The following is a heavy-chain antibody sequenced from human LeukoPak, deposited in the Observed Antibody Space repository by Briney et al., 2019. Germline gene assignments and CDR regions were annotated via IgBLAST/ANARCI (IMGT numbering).Heavy chain of an antibody. Sequence: TGGSLRLSCAASGFTFSNYWMSWVRQAPGKGLEWVANIRQDGNEKYYVGSVRDRFTISRDSAKNSLYLQMNSLRAEDTAVYYCARHYDILTGTFPYYWGQGTLVTVSS. J-gene: IGHJ4*02. V-gene: IGHV3-7*03. CDR3: ARHYDILTGTFPYY. CDR1: GFTFSNYW. D-gene: IGHD3-9*01. CDR2: IRQDGNEK.